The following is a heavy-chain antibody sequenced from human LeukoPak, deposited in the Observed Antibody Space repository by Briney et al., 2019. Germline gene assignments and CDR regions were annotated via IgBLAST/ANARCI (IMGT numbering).Heavy chain of an antibody. CDR1: GFTFSSYA. CDR2: ISYDGNSQ. V-gene: IGHV3-30-3*01. J-gene: IGHJ4*02. CDR3: ARAGDYGSGSFRWRHFDY. Sequence: GGSLRLSCAASGFTFSSYAMSWVRQAPGKGLEWVALISYDGNSQYYADSVKGRFTISRDNSKNTLYLQMNSLRTEDTAVYYCARAGDYGSGSFRWRHFDYWGQGTLVTVSS. D-gene: IGHD3-10*01.